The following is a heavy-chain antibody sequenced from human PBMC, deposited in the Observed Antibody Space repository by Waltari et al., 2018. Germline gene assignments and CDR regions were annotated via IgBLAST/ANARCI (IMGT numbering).Heavy chain of an antibody. J-gene: IGHJ4*02. CDR1: GFSVSSNY. CDR2: IYSGGDT. Sequence: EVQLVESGGGLIQPVGSLRLSCAASGFSVSSNYMGWVRQAPGKGLEWVSVIYSGGDTKYADSVKGRFIISRDNSKNMLYLQMNSLRADDTAVYYCASNKGWYGDGYFDNWGQGTLVTVSS. V-gene: IGHV3-53*01. CDR3: ASNKGWYGDGYFDN. D-gene: IGHD6-19*01.